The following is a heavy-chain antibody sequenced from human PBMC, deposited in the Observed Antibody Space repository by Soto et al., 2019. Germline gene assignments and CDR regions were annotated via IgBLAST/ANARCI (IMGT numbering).Heavy chain of an antibody. Sequence: ASVKVSCTASGYTFTSYAMHWVRQAPGQRLEWMGWINAGNGNTKYSQKFQGRVTITRDTSASTAYMELSSLRSEDTAVYYCARAVSDSSSWFLDYWGQGTLVTVSS. J-gene: IGHJ4*02. CDR2: INAGNGNT. V-gene: IGHV1-3*01. CDR1: GYTFTSYA. D-gene: IGHD6-13*01. CDR3: ARAVSDSSSWFLDY.